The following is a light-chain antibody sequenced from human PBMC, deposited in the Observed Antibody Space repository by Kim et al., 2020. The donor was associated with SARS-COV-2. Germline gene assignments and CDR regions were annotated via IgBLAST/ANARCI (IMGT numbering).Light chain of an antibody. J-gene: IGLJ3*02. Sequence: QAVVTQEPSLTVSPGGTVTLTCASNTGAVTSGYYPNWFQLKPGQAPRSMIHTASGRQSWTPARFSGSLLGGKAARTLSGVKPEDEAEYYCLLYYGVVWVFGGGTQLTVL. CDR3: LLYYGVVWV. CDR2: TAS. CDR1: TGAVTSGYY. V-gene: IGLV7-43*01.